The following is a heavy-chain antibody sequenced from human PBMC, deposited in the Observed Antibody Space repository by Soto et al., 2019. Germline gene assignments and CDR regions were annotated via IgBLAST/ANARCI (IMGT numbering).Heavy chain of an antibody. V-gene: IGHV3-23*01. Sequence: ELQLLESGGGLVQPGGSLRLSCAAYGFTFSNDDMTWVRQAPGKGLEWVSSINQSGDETYHADSVKGRFTISRDNSKDTLYLQMSSPRAEDTAVYYCAKRRSRGGFVDYWGQGTLVAVSS. D-gene: IGHD2-2*01. CDR3: AKRRSRGGFVDY. CDR1: GFTFSNDD. CDR2: INQSGDET. J-gene: IGHJ4*02.